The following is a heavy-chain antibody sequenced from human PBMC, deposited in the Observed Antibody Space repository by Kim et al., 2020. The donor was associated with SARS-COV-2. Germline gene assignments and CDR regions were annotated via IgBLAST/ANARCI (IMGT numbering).Heavy chain of an antibody. J-gene: IGHJ4*02. D-gene: IGHD1-1*01. V-gene: IGHV4-34*01. CDR2: HTGNT. Sequence: HTGNTNLHPSLKSRVTMSVGTSKNPFSLKLNSVTAADTAVYYCARGVPGYWGQGTLVTVSP. CDR3: ARGVPGY.